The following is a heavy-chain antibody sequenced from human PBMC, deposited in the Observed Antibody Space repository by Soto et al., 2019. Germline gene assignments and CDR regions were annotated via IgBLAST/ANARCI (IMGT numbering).Heavy chain of an antibody. CDR2: ISYDGSNK. V-gene: IGHV3-30*18. CDR1: GFTFSSYG. Sequence: GGSLRLSCAASGFTFSSYGMHWVRQAPGKGLEWVAVISYDGSNKYYADSVKGRFTISRDNSKNTLYLQMNSLRAEDTAVYYCAKVLWFGESLFGEYYYYGMDVWGQGTTVTVSS. J-gene: IGHJ6*02. D-gene: IGHD3-10*01. CDR3: AKVLWFGESLFGEYYYYGMDV.